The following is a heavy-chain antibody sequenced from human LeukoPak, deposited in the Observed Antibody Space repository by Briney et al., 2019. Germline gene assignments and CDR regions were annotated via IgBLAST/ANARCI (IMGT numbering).Heavy chain of an antibody. Sequence: PGGSLRLSCAASGFTFSSYAMSWVRQAPGKGLEWVSAISGSGGSTYYADSVKGRLTISRDNSKNTLYLQMNSLRAEDTAVYYCAKGTLCSSTSCYQNNWFDPWGQGTLVTVSS. V-gene: IGHV3-23*01. CDR1: GFTFSSYA. CDR2: ISGSGGST. D-gene: IGHD2-2*01. J-gene: IGHJ5*02. CDR3: AKGTLCSSTSCYQNNWFDP.